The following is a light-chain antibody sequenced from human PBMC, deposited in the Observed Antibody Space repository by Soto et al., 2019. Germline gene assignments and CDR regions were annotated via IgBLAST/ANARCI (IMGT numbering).Light chain of an antibody. Sequence: QSVLTQPASVSGSPGQSITISCTGTSSDVGRYKLVSWYQQHPGKAPKLMIYEDIDRPSGVSNRFSASKSGNTASLTISRLQTEDEADYYCCSYAGGTSVVFGGGTKLTVL. CDR3: CSYAGGTSVV. V-gene: IGLV2-23*01. J-gene: IGLJ2*01. CDR1: SSDVGRYKL. CDR2: EDI.